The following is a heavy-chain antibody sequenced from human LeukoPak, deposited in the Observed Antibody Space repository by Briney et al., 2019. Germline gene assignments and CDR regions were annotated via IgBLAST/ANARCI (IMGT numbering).Heavy chain of an antibody. J-gene: IGHJ5*02. V-gene: IGHV1-46*01. CDR1: GYTFTSYY. D-gene: IGHD3-10*01. Sequence: ASVKVSCKASGYTFTSYYTHWVRQAPGQGLEWMGIINPSGGSTSYAQKFQGRVTMTRDTSTSTVYMELSSLRSEDTAVYYCARDHYYGSGSYSSWFDPWGQGTLVTVSS. CDR2: INPSGGST. CDR3: ARDHYYGSGSYSSWFDP.